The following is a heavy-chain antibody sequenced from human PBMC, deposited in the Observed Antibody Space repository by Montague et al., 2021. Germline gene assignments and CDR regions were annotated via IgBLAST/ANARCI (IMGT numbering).Heavy chain of an antibody. CDR1: GFTFNNHF. Sequence: SLRLSCAASGFTFNNHFMSWLRQAPGKGLEWVPYIGTSSSFTRYADSVKGRFTISRDNAMNSLYLQMTAVRGEDTAVYYCARVGLTVAAGMIDYWGQGTLVTVSS. V-gene: IGHV3-11*06. D-gene: IGHD6-13*01. CDR3: ARVGLTVAAGMIDY. J-gene: IGHJ4*02. CDR2: IGTSSSFT.